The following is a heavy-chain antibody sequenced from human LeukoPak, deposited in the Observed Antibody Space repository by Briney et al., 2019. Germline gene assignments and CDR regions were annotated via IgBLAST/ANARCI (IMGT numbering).Heavy chain of an antibody. CDR1: GFTFNNAW. V-gene: IGHV3-15*01. D-gene: IGHD3-16*01. CDR2: IKSKTDGGPT. Sequence: GGSLRLSCAASGFTFNNAWMTWVRQAPGKGLEWVGRIKSKTDGGPTDYAAPVKRRFTISRDDSKNTLYLQMNSLKTEDTAVYYCTTLGYMDVWGKGTTVTVSS. CDR3: TTLGYMDV. J-gene: IGHJ6*03.